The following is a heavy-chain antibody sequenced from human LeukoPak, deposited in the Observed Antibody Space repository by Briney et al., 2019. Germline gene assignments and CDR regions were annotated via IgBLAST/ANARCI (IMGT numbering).Heavy chain of an antibody. CDR1: GFTFSSYA. J-gene: IGHJ4*02. CDR2: ISGSGGST. CDR3: AKSRGSGLFDC. Sequence: GGSLRLSCAASGFTFSSYAMSWVRQAPGKGLQWVSGISGSGGSTYYADSVKGRFTISRDNSKNTLYVQMNSLRAEDTAVYYCAKSRGSGLFDCWGQGTLVTVAS. V-gene: IGHV3-23*01. D-gene: IGHD3-10*01.